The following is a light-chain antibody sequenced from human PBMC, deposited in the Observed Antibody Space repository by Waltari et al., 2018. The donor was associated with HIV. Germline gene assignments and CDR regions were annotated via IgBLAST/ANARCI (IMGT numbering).Light chain of an antibody. CDR3: QQTYLVPLT. Sequence: DIQMTQFPSSLSASVGDRVTITCQASQTIVRFLNWFQQKPGKAPQLLIHSASTLQSGVPSRFSGGASGTDFTLTISSLQPEDFATYYCQQTYLVPLTFGPGTKVEIK. J-gene: IGKJ3*01. V-gene: IGKV1-39*01. CDR1: QTIVRF. CDR2: SAS.